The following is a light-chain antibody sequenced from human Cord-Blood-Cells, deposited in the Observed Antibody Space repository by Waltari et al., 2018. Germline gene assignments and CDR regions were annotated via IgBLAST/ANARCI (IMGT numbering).Light chain of an antibody. Sequence: SYELTQPPSVSVSPGQTARITCSGDALPKKYAYWYQQKSGQAPVLVIYEDSKRPSGIPEIFSGSSSGTMATLTISGAQVEDEADYYCYSTDSSGNHNWVFGGGTKLTVL. V-gene: IGLV3-10*01. CDR1: ALPKKY. CDR3: YSTDSSGNHNWV. CDR2: EDS. J-gene: IGLJ3*02.